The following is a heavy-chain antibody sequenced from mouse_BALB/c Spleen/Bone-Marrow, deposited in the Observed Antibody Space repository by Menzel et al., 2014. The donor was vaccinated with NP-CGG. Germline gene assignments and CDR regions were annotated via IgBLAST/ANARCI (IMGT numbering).Heavy chain of an antibody. J-gene: IGHJ4*01. CDR1: GYTFTSYY. CDR2: INPSNVDT. CDR3: SRGYYCSTYHYAMDY. V-gene: IGHV1S81*02. Sequence: VQLQQSGAELVKPGASVKLSCKASGYTFTSYYMFWVKQRPGQGLEWIGEINPSNVDTNFNEKFKSKATLTVDKSSNKPFKQLRSLKSEVSAVYYCSRGYYCSTYHYAMDYWLQGTSVTVPS. D-gene: IGHD1-1*01.